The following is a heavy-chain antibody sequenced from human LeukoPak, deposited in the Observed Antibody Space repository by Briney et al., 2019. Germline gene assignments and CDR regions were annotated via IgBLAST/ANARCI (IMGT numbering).Heavy chain of an antibody. V-gene: IGHV1-69*01. D-gene: IGHD3-10*01. Sequence: SVSLSCKASGGTFSSYAYSWVRQAPGPGHEWMGGSITNFGTATYAHKFLGRVTTTAYESPSTAYMELSSLRSEDTAVYYCAREYGAFDIWGQGTMVTVSS. CDR3: AREYGAFDI. J-gene: IGHJ3*02. CDR2: SITNFGTA. CDR1: GGTFSSYA.